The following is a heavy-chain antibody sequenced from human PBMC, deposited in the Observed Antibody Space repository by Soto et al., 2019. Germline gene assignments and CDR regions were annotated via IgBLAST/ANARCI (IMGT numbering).Heavy chain of an antibody. V-gene: IGHV1-2*02. CDR1: GYTFSGHY. J-gene: IGHJ4*02. Sequence: QVQLVQSGAEVKKPGASVRVSCKASGYTFSGHYMHWIRQAPGQGPEWLGWINANSGDTDHAPKFQDRLTMTRDTSISTAYMELSRLRSDDTAVYYCARGGALDGTSPPFNHWGQGTLVTVSS. D-gene: IGHD6-19*01. CDR2: INANSGDT. CDR3: ARGGALDGTSPPFNH.